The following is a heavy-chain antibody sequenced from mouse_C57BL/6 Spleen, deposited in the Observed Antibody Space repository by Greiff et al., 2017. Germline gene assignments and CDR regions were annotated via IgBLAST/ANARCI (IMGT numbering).Heavy chain of an antibody. CDR3: TRHWDGDWFAY. V-gene: IGHV1-15*01. CDR1: GYTFTDYE. D-gene: IGHD4-1*01. CDR2: IDPETGGT. Sequence: VQLQQSGAELVRPGASVTLSCKASGYTFTDYEMHWVKQTPVHGLEWIGAIDPETGGTAYNQKFKGKAILTADKSSSTAYMELRSLTSEDSAVYYCTRHWDGDWFAYWGQGTLVTVSA. J-gene: IGHJ3*01.